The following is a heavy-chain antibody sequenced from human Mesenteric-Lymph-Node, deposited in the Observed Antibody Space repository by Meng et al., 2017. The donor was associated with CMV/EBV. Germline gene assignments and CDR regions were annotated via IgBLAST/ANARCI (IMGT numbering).Heavy chain of an antibody. V-gene: IGHV3-21*01. Sequence: GESLKISCATSGFTFSSDWMHWVRQVPGKGLVWVSSISSSSSYIYYADSVKGRFTISRDNAKNSLYLQMNSLRAEDTAVYYCARSSHHTYCSSTSCYTGRYPNWFDPWGQGTLVTVSS. CDR3: ARSSHHTYCSSTSCYTGRYPNWFDP. J-gene: IGHJ5*02. CDR2: ISSSSSYI. CDR1: GFTFSSDW. D-gene: IGHD2-2*02.